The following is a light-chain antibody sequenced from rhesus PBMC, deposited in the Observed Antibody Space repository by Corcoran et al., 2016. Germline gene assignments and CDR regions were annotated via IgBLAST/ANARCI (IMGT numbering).Light chain of an antibody. V-gene: IGKV1S8*01. Sequence: DIQMTQSPSALSASVGDRVTIPCRASQNIYSNLAWYQQKAGKAPKLLIYAASSLQTGIPSRFSGSGSGTDFTLTINSLQPEDSAAYYCQHCCEDPLIFGGGTKVEIK. CDR3: QHCCEDPLI. CDR1: QNIYSN. CDR2: AAS. J-gene: IGKJ4*01.